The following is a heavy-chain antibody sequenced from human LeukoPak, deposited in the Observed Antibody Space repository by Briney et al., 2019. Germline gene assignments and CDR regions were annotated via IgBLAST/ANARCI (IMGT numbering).Heavy chain of an antibody. CDR1: GGSISGWY. J-gene: IGHJ3*02. CDR3: ASVVVPSLDAFDI. D-gene: IGHD2-21*01. V-gene: IGHV4-59*01. Sequence: SEILSLTCTVSGGSISGWYWSWIRQPPGKGLEWIGYIYYSGSTNYNPSLKSRVTISVDTSKNQFSLKLSSVTAADTAVYYCASVVVPSLDAFDIWGQGTMVTVSS. CDR2: IYYSGST.